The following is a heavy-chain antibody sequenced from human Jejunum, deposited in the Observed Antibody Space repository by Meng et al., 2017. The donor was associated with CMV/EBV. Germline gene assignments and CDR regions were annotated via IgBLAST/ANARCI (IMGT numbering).Heavy chain of an antibody. Sequence: FANYGLTWVRQAPGQGLEWMGWISPYNGNTNYAQRLQGRVTMTTDRYTNTAFMELRSLTSDDTAVYYCARGPYDFWSRQYFGMDVWGQGTTVTVSS. D-gene: IGHD3-3*01. CDR3: ARGPYDFWSRQYFGMDV. J-gene: IGHJ6*02. CDR1: FANYG. V-gene: IGHV1-18*01. CDR2: ISPYNGNT.